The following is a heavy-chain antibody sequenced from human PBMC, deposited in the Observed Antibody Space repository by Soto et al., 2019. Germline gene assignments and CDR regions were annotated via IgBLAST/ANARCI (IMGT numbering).Heavy chain of an antibody. J-gene: IGHJ4*02. CDR2: IKKDGSQK. CDR3: VKEIASAQ. Sequence: EVQLVESGGGLVQPGGSLRLSCETSGFTFSNYWMTWVRQAPGKGLEWVANIKKDGSQKNFVDSVKGRFTISRDNAKNSLYLQMDSRRVEDTAIYYCVKEIASAQWGQGTLVTVSS. V-gene: IGHV3-7*01. CDR1: GFTFSNYW. D-gene: IGHD6-25*01.